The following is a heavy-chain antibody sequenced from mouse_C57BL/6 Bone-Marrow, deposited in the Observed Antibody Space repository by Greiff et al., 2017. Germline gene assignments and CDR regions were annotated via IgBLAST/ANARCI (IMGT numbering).Heavy chain of an antibody. CDR3: ARKGGAWFAY. CDR2: IHPNSGST. V-gene: IGHV1-64*01. CDR1: GYTFTSSW. J-gene: IGHJ3*01. Sequence: QVQLQQPGAELVKPGASVKLSCKASGYTFTSSWMHWVKQRPGQGLEWIGMIHPNSGSTNYNEKFKSKATLTVDKSSSTAYMQLSSLTSDDSAVYYCARKGGAWFAYWGQGTLVTVSA.